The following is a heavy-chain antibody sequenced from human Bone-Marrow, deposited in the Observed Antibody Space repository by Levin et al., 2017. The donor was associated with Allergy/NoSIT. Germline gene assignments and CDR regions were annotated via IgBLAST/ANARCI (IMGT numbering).Heavy chain of an antibody. V-gene: IGHV3-21*01. Sequence: GGSLRLSCAASGFTFSNYGMNWVRQAPGKGLEWVSSISTSSRDIYYADSVKGRFTISRDNGKDSLYLQMNSLRAEDTAVYYCTRDRCNGGSCFHYFDYWGQGTLVTVSS. CDR2: ISTSSRDI. D-gene: IGHD2-15*01. CDR1: GFTFSNYG. J-gene: IGHJ4*02. CDR3: TRDRCNGGSCFHYFDY.